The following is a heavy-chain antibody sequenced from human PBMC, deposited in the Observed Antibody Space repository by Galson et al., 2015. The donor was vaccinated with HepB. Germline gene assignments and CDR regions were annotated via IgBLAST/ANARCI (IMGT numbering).Heavy chain of an antibody. CDR3: TKEGSSNYFDF. V-gene: IGHV1-2*05. J-gene: IGHJ4*02. Sequence: SVKVSCKASGYTFTAYYLHWVRQAPGQGLEWMGRINPHTGDTNYAQPFPGRVTMTRDTSISTAYMELSRLSSDDTVVYYCTKEGSSNYFDFWGQGTLVTVSS. CDR1: GYTFTAYY. CDR2: INPHTGDT. D-gene: IGHD6-13*01.